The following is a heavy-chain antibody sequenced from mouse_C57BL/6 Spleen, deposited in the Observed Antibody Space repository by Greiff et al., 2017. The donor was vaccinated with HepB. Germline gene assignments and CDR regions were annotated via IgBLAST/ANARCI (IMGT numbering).Heavy chain of an antibody. V-gene: IGHV5-17*01. CDR1: GFTFSDYG. CDR3: ARKPRGYYAMDY. J-gene: IGHJ4*01. CDR2: ISSGSSTI. Sequence: EVKLMESGGGLVKPGGSLKLSCAASGFTFSDYGMHWVRQAPEKGLEWVAYISSGSSTIYYADTVKGRFTISRDNAKNTLFLQMTSLRSEDTAMYYCARKPRGYYAMDYWGQGTSVTVSS.